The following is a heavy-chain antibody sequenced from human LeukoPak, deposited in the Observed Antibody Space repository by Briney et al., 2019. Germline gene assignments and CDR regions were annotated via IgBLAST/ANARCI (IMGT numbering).Heavy chain of an antibody. J-gene: IGHJ4*02. CDR2: INPNSGGT. CDR1: GYTLTDYY. V-gene: IGHV1-2*06. Sequence: ASVKVSCKASGYTLTDYYMHWVRQAPGQGLEWMGRINPNSGGTNYAQRFQGRVTMTRDTSISTVYMELSRLRSDDTAVYDCARVGYYESSGYYEYWGQGTLVTVSS. CDR3: ARVGYYESSGYYEY. D-gene: IGHD3-22*01.